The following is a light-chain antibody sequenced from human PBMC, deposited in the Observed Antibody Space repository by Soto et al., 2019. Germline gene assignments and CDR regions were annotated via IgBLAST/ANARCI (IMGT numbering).Light chain of an antibody. V-gene: IGLV2-8*01. CDR1: NSDVGGYNY. Sequence: QSVLTQPPSVSGSPGQSVTISCTGTNSDVGGYNYVSWYQQHPGKAPKVMFYEGNKRPSGVPDRFSGSKSGNTASLTVSGLQAEDEADYFCKSYTGINNWVFGGGTQLTVL. J-gene: IGLJ3*02. CDR3: KSYTGINNWV. CDR2: EGN.